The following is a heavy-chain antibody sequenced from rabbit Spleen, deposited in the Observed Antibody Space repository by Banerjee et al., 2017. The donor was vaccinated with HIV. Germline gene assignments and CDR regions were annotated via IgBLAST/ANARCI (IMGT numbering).Heavy chain of an antibody. CDR2: IYGGIDGRT. Sequence: QSLEESGGDLVKPGASLTLTCTASGFSFSSSDYMCWVRQAPGKGLEWIGCIYGGIDGRTYYATWAKGRFTISKTSSTTVTLQMTSLTGADTATYFCARHTVGGGLYAMGLWGQGTLVTVS. CDR1: GFSFSSSDY. D-gene: IGHD3-1*01. CDR3: ARHTVGGGLYAMGL. V-gene: IGHV1S40*01. J-gene: IGHJ3*01.